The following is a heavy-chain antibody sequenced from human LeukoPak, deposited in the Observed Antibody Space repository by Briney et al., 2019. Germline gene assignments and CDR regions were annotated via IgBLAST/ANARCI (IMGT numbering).Heavy chain of an antibody. Sequence: ASVTVSCKASGGTFSSYAISWVRQAPGQGLEWMGGIIPIFGTANYAQKFQGRVTITTDESTSTAYMELSSLRSEDTAVYYCAGEGVATLDYWGQGTLVTVSS. J-gene: IGHJ4*02. CDR2: IIPIFGTA. CDR1: GGTFSSYA. V-gene: IGHV1-69*05. D-gene: IGHD5-12*01. CDR3: AGEGVATLDY.